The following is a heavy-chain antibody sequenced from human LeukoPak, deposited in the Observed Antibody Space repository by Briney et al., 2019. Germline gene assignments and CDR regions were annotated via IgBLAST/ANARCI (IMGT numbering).Heavy chain of an antibody. D-gene: IGHD3-22*01. CDR3: ARPYYYDSRIDP. V-gene: IGHV4-30-4*01. CDR2: MYYSGST. CDR1: GGSISSRSIY. Sequence: SETLSLTCTVSGGSISSRSIYWGWIRQPPGTGLEWIGYMYYSGSTYYNPSLKSRATISVDTSKNQFSLKLSSVTAADTAVYYCARPYYYDSRIDPWGQGTLVTASS. J-gene: IGHJ5*02.